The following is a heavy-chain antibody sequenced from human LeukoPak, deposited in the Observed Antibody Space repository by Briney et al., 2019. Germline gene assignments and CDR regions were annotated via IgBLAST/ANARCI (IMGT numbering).Heavy chain of an antibody. CDR2: INHSGST. CDR1: GGSFSGYY. J-gene: IGHJ6*03. D-gene: IGHD3-10*01. CDR3: ARGPWFGELGYYYYYMDV. V-gene: IGHV4-34*01. Sequence: SETLSLTCAVYGGSFSGYYWSWIRQPPGKGLEWIGEINHSGSTNYSPSLKSRGTISVDTSKNQLSLKLSSVTAADTAVYYCARGPWFGELGYYYYYMDVWGKGTTVTVSS.